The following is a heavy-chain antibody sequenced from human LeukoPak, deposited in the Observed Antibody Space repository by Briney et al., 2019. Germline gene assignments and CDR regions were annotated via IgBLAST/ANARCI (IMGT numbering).Heavy chain of an antibody. CDR1: GYSISSGYY. J-gene: IGHJ5*02. Sequence: PSETLSLTCTVSGYSISSGYYCCWNRQPPGKRLGWVGSIYHTVGTYYNSSLKGRVTLSVDTAKYQFFLKLSSVTAADTAVYYCARGSLFGVDEEYNWFDPWGQGTLVTVSS. CDR2: IYHTVGT. V-gene: IGHV4-38-2*02. CDR3: ARGSLFGVDEEYNWFDP. D-gene: IGHD3-3*01.